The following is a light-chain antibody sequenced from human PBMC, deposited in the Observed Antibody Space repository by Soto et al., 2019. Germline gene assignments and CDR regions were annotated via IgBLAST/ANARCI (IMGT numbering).Light chain of an antibody. Sequence: EIVLTQSPPTLSLSPGERATLSCRASQSVSSYLAWYQQKPGQAPRLLIYDASNRATGIPARFSGSGSGTDFTLTISSLEPEDFAVYYCQQRSNWPPILTFGGGTKVDIK. V-gene: IGKV3-11*01. CDR2: DAS. J-gene: IGKJ4*01. CDR1: QSVSSY. CDR3: QQRSNWPPILT.